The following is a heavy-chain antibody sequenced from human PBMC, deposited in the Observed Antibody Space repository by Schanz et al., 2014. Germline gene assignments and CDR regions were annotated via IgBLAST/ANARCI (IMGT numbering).Heavy chain of an antibody. Sequence: EGQLLESGGGLVQPGGSLRLSCAASGFTFSSYGMSWVCQAPGKGLEWVSGISSSGSTYYADSVKGRFIISRDNSKNTVYLQMNSLRAEDTAVYYCARDPGGTKTHGLWGQGTLVTVSS. D-gene: IGHD2-15*01. J-gene: IGHJ4*02. V-gene: IGHV3-23*01. CDR1: GFTFSSYG. CDR2: ISSSGST. CDR3: ARDPGGTKTHGL.